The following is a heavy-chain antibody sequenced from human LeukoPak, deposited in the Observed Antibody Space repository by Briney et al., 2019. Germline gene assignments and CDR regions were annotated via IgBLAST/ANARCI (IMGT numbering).Heavy chain of an antibody. V-gene: IGHV3-30-3*01. Sequence: GGSLRLSCAAPGFTFSSYAMHWVRQAPGKGLEWVAVISYDGSNKYYADSVKGRFTISRDNSKNTLYLQMNSLRAEDTAVYYCARDPGPIRDYGMDVWGQGTTVTVSS. CDR2: ISYDGSNK. CDR1: GFTFSSYA. D-gene: IGHD5-24*01. CDR3: ARDPGPIRDYGMDV. J-gene: IGHJ6*02.